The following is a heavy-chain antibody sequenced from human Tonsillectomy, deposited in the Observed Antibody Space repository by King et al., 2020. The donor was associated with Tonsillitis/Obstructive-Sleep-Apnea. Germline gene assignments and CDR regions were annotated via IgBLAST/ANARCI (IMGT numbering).Heavy chain of an antibody. CDR2: MRQDGREI. CDR3: ARDKVVGPTKFDY. Sequence: VQLVESGGGLVQPGGSLRLSCAASGFTFSGYWMSWVRQAPGKGLEWVANMRQDGREIYYLDSVKGRFTISRDNADNSLHLQMNSLRAEDTAVYYCARDKVVGPTKFDYWGQGTLVTVSS. J-gene: IGHJ4*02. CDR1: GFTFSGYW. D-gene: IGHD1-26*01. V-gene: IGHV3-7*01.